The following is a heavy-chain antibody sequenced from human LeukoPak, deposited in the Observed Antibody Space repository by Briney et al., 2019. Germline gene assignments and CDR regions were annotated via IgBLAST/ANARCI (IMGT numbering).Heavy chain of an antibody. CDR2: INPNSGGT. D-gene: IGHD2-2*01. CDR3: AREPVVLVPAAIFNWFDP. Sequence: GASVKVSCKASGYTFTGYYIHWVRQAPGRGLEWMGWINPNSGGTNYAQKFQGRVTMTRDTSINTAYMEVSRLRSDDTAVYYCAREPVVLVPAAIFNWFDPWGQGTLVTVPS. V-gene: IGHV1-2*02. J-gene: IGHJ5*02. CDR1: GYTFTGYY.